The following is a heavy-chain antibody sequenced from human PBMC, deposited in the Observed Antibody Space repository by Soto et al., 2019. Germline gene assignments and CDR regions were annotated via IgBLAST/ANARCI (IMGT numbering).Heavy chain of an antibody. V-gene: IGHV1-3*01. Sequence: ASVKVSCKASGYTFTSYAMHWVRQAPGQRLEWMGWINAGNGNTKYSQKFQGRVTITRDTSASTAYMELSSLRSEDTAVYYCASGGGWHDAFDIWGQGTMVTVSS. CDR2: INAGNGNT. CDR1: GYTFTSYA. J-gene: IGHJ3*02. CDR3: ASGGGWHDAFDI. D-gene: IGHD6-19*01.